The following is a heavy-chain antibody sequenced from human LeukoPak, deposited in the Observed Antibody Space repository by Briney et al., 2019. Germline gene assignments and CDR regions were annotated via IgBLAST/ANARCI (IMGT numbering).Heavy chain of an antibody. J-gene: IGHJ4*02. CDR3: AKTPGIAAAGTAPMIDY. Sequence: GGSLRLSCAASGFTFSSYAMHWVRQAPGKGLEWVSAISGSGGSTYYADSVKGRFTISRDNSKNTLYLQMNSLRAEDTAVYYCAKTPGIAAAGTAPMIDYWGQGTLVTVSS. V-gene: IGHV3-23*01. CDR2: ISGSGGST. D-gene: IGHD6-13*01. CDR1: GFTFSSYA.